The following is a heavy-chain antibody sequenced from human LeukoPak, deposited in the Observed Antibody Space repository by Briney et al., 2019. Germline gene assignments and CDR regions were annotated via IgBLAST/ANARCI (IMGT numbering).Heavy chain of an antibody. CDR2: IYYSGST. J-gene: IGHJ4*02. CDR3: ARVGVMITFGGVTRYPFDY. CDR1: GGSISSYY. V-gene: IGHV4-59*12. Sequence: PSVTLSLTCTVSGGSISSYYWSWIRQPPGKGLEWIGYIYYSGSTNYNPSLKSRVTISVDTSKNQFSLKLSSVTAADTAVYYCARVGVMITFGGVTRYPFDYWGQGTLVTVSS. D-gene: IGHD3-16*01.